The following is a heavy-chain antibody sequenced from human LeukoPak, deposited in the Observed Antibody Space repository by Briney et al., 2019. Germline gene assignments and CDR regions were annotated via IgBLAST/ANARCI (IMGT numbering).Heavy chain of an antibody. D-gene: IGHD3-22*01. CDR1: GGSIRSSYYY. CDR2: IYDSGST. CDR3: ARGMNSGYYAPLDY. V-gene: IGHV4-39*01. J-gene: IGHJ4*02. Sequence: PSETLSLTCTVSGGSIRSSYYYWGWIRQPPGKGLEWIGSIYDSGSTYYNPSLKSRVTISVDTSKNQFSLKLNSVTAADTAVYYCARGMNSGYYAPLDYWGQGTLVTVSS.